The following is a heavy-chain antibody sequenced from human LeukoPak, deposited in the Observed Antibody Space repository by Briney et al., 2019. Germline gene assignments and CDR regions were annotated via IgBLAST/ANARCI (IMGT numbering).Heavy chain of an antibody. CDR1: GFTFDDYA. CDR3: ARGEATAYYGMDV. J-gene: IGHJ6*02. D-gene: IGHD1-1*01. V-gene: IGHV3-43*02. Sequence: GGSLRLSCAASGFTFDDYAMHWVRQAPGKGLEWVSLISGDGGSTYYADSVKGRFTISRDNSKNSLYLQMNILRAEDTAVYYCARGEATAYYGMDVWGQGTTVTVSS. CDR2: ISGDGGST.